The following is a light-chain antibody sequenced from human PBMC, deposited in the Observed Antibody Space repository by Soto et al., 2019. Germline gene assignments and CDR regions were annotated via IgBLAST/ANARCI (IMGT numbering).Light chain of an antibody. CDR2: GAS. CDR1: QSVSSSY. J-gene: IGKJ1*01. V-gene: IGKV3-20*01. CDR3: QQYGSSPWT. Sequence: EIVLTQSPGTLSLSPGERATLSCRASQSVSSSYLAWYQQKPGQAPRLLIYGASSRATSIPDRFSGSGSETDFPLTISRLQPEDHGVYYCQQYGSSPWTFGQGTKVEIK.